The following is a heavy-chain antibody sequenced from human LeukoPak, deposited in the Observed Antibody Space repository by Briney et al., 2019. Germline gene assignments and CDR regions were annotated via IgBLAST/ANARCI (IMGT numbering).Heavy chain of an antibody. V-gene: IGHV3-30*04. J-gene: IGHJ4*02. Sequence: GGYLRLSCEASGFPFDGYALHWVRQAPGKGLEWVALISYNGSIIEYADSVKGRFTISRDNSKNTLFLLMNSLTREDTAVYYCARGVEVVAADVFDHWGQGSLVTVSS. CDR2: ISYNGSII. CDR1: GFPFDGYA. D-gene: IGHD2-2*01. CDR3: ARGVEVVAADVFDH.